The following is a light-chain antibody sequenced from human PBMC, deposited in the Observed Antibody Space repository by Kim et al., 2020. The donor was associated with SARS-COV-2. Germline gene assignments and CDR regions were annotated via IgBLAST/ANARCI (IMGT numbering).Light chain of an antibody. CDR2: AAS. J-gene: IGKJ4*01. Sequence: DIQMTQSPSAMSASVGDRVTITCRASQGINSYIDWYQQKPGKVPKRLIYAASTLQSGVPSRFSGSGSGTEFTLTISSLQPADSATYYCQQNNTHPLTFGGGTKVDIK. CDR1: QGINSY. V-gene: IGKV1-17*03. CDR3: QQNNTHPLT.